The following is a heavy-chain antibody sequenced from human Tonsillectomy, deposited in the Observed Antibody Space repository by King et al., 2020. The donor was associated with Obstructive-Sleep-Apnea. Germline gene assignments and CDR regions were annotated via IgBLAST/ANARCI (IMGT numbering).Heavy chain of an antibody. CDR1: GFTFSDYY. J-gene: IGHJ4*02. CDR2: ISSSSSYT. V-gene: IGHV3-11*06. Sequence: VQLVESGGGLVKPGGSLRLSCAASGFTFSDYYMNWIRQAPGKGLEWVSYISSSSSYTNFADSVKGRFTISRDNAKNSLYLQMNSLRAEDTALYYCARGGDYNWKGVDYWGQGTLVTVSS. CDR3: ARGGDYNWKGVDY. D-gene: IGHD1-1*01.